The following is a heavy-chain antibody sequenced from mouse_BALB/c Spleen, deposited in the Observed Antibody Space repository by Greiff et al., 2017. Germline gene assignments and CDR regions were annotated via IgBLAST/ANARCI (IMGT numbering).Heavy chain of an antibody. V-gene: IGHV1-7*01. J-gene: IGHJ3*01. CDR2: INPSTGYT. CDR3: ARSGGIAY. CDR1: GYTFTSYW. Sequence: QVQLQQSGAELAKPGASVKMSCKASGYTFTSYWMHWVIQRPGQGLEWIGYINPSTGYTEYNQKFKDKATLTADKSSSTAYMQLGSLTSEDSAVYYCARSGGIAYWGQGTLVTVSA. D-gene: IGHD3-1*01.